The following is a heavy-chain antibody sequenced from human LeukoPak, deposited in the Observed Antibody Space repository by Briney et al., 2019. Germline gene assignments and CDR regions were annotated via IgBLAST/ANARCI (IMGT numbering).Heavy chain of an antibody. CDR1: GFTFSSYE. J-gene: IGHJ4*02. D-gene: IGHD1-26*01. CDR3: ARDVGANGFHFDY. CDR2: ISSSGSTI. Sequence: GGSLRLSCAASGFTFSSYEMNWVRQAPGKGQEWVSYISSSGSTIYYADSVKGRFTISRDNAKNSLYLQMNSLRAEDTAVCYCARDVGANGFHFDYWGQGTLVTVSS. V-gene: IGHV3-48*03.